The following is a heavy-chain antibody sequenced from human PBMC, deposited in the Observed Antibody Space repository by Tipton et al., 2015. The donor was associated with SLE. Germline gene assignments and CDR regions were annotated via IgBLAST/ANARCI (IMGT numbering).Heavy chain of an antibody. CDR1: GGSISSYY. J-gene: IGHJ4*02. CDR3: ARALGPTIFGVGY. V-gene: IGHV4-59*01. D-gene: IGHD3-3*01. CDR2: IYYSGST. Sequence: TLSLTCTVSGGSISSYYWSWIRQPPGKGLEWIGYIYYSGSTNYNPSPKSRVTISVDTSKNQFSLKLSSVTAADTAVYYCARALGPTIFGVGYWGQGTLVTVSS.